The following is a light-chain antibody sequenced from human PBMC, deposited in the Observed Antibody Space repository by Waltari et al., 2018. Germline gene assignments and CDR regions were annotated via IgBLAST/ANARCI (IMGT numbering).Light chain of an antibody. CDR2: AAS. CDR3: QVYNKWPPWT. Sequence: EIVMTQSPATLSVSPGERATLPCRASQGVGRKLAWYQQKPGQAPRLLIYAASTRATGIPARFSGSGSGTEFTLTISSLQSEDFAVYYCQVYNKWPPWTFGQGTKVEMK. V-gene: IGKV3-15*01. J-gene: IGKJ1*01. CDR1: QGVGRK.